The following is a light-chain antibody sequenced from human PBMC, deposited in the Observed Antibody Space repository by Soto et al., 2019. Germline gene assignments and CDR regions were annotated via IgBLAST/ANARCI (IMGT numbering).Light chain of an antibody. CDR3: QYRSSWPLT. CDR2: DAS. Sequence: EIVLTQSPATLSLSPGERATLSCRASQSVSSYLAWYQQKPGQAPRLLIDDASIRATGIPARYSGSGSGTDFALAISSIEPDDCAVYSGQYRSSWPLTFGRGTKVHIK. V-gene: IGKV3-11*01. J-gene: IGKJ4*02. CDR1: QSVSSY.